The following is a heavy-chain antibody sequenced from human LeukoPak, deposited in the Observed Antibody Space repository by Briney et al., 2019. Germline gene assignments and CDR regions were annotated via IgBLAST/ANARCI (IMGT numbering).Heavy chain of an antibody. Sequence: SETLSLTCTVSSDSISSSSYYWGWIRQPPGKGLEWIGSIYYSGSTYYNPSLKSRVTISIDTSKNQFSLRLSSVTAADTAVYYWARPQMEGRKGAGGTFYIWGLGTKVTGSS. V-gene: IGHV4-39*01. D-gene: IGHD2-15*01. CDR3: ARPQMEGRKGAGGTFYI. CDR2: IYYSGST. J-gene: IGHJ3*02. CDR1: SDSISSSSYY.